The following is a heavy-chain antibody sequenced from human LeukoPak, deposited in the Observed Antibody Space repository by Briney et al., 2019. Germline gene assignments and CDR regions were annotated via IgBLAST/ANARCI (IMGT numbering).Heavy chain of an antibody. CDR2: IYYSGST. CDR3: ARVVNNHDSHDAFDI. J-gene: IGHJ3*02. V-gene: IGHV4-39*07. D-gene: IGHD3-22*01. CDR1: GGSISSSSYY. Sequence: SETLSLTCTVSGGSISSSSYYWGWIRQPPGMGLEWIGSIYYSGSTYYNPSLKSRVTISVDTSKNQFSLKLSSVTAADTAVYYCARVVNNHDSHDAFDIWGQGTMVTVSS.